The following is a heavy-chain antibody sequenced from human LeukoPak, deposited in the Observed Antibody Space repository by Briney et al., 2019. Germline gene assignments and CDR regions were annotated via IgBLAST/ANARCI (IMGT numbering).Heavy chain of an antibody. J-gene: IGHJ3*02. V-gene: IGHV3-21*01. Sequence: GGSLRLSCAASGFTFSSYSMNWVRQAPGKGLEWVSSISSSSSYIYYADSVKGRFTISRDNAKNSLYLQMNSLRAEDTAVYYCARGKDYDFWSGYYWFDIWGQGTMVTVSS. CDR2: ISSSSSYI. D-gene: IGHD3-3*01. CDR3: ARGKDYDFWSGYYWFDI. CDR1: GFTFSSYS.